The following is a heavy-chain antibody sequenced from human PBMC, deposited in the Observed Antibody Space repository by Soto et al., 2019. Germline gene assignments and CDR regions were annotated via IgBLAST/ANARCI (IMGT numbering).Heavy chain of an antibody. D-gene: IGHD6-19*01. Sequence: LGESLKISCKGSGYSFTSYSISWVRQMPGKGLEWMGRIDPSDSYTNYSPSFQGHVTIPADKSISTAYLQWSSLKASDTAMYYCARRIAVDVAGFDYWGQGTLVTVS. CDR2: IDPSDSYT. CDR3: ARRIAVDVAGFDY. V-gene: IGHV5-10-1*01. CDR1: GYSFTSYS. J-gene: IGHJ4*02.